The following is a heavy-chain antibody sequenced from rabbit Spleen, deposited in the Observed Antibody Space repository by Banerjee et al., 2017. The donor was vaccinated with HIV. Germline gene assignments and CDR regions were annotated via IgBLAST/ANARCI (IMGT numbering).Heavy chain of an antibody. Sequence: QSLEESGGGLVQPEGSLTLTCTASGFSFSSSYYMCWVRQAPGKGLEWIACIYTGSSGSTYYASWAKGRFTITKTSSTTVTLQMTSLTAADTATYFCARGYADGGFHFVFWGPGTLVTVS. CDR1: GFSFSSSYY. CDR2: IYTGSSGST. D-gene: IGHD6-1*01. J-gene: IGHJ4*01. CDR3: ARGYADGGFHFVF. V-gene: IGHV1S40*01.